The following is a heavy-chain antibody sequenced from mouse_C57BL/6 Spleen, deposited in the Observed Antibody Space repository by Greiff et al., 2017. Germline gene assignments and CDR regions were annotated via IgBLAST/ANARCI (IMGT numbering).Heavy chain of an antibody. V-gene: IGHV1-80*01. CDR3: ARSSYDYDGSTFAY. J-gene: IGHJ2*01. D-gene: IGHD2-4*01. Sequence: QVQLKQSGAELVKPGASVKISCKASGYAFSSYWMNWVKQRPGKGLEWIGQIYPGDGDTNYNGKFKGKATLTADKSSSTAYMQLSSLTSEDSAVYFCARSSYDYDGSTFAYWGQGTTLTVSS. CDR1: GYAFSSYW. CDR2: IYPGDGDT.